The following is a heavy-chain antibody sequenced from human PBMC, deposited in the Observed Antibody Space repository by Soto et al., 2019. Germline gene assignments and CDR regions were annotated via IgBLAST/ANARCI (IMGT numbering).Heavy chain of an antibody. CDR2: INHSGST. CDR1: GGSFSGYY. J-gene: IGHJ4*02. Sequence: SETLSLTCAVYGGSFSGYYWSWIRQPPGKGLEWIGEINHSGSTNYNPSLKSRVTISVDTSKNQFSLKLSSVTAADTAVYYCARGWLRTNSYFDYWGQGTLVTVSS. D-gene: IGHD5-12*01. CDR3: ARGWLRTNSYFDY. V-gene: IGHV4-34*01.